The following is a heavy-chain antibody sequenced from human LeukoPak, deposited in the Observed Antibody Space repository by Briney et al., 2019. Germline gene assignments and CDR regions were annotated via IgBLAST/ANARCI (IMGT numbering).Heavy chain of an antibody. CDR1: RDSVFSNIGA. D-gene: IGHD3-10*01. J-gene: IGHJ2*01. CDR3: ARARGYFDL. Sequence: SQTLSLTCAISRDSVFSNIGAASWIRHSPSRGLEWLGRTYYRAKWNNKYARSVKSRITMNPDTSNNHSSLQPHSVTPDHTGIYYCARARGYFDLWGRGALVTVSS. CDR2: TYYRAKWNN. V-gene: IGHV6-1*01.